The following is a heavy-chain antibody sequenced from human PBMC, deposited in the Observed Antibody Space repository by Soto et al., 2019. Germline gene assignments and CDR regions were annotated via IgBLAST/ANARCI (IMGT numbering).Heavy chain of an antibody. CDR1: GFTFDDYA. D-gene: IGHD3-22*01. V-gene: IGHV3-9*01. CDR2: ISWNSGSI. J-gene: IGHJ4*02. Sequence: PGGSLRLSCAASGFTFDDYAMHWVRQAPGKGLEWVSGISWNSGSIGYADSVKGRFTISRDNAKNSLYLQMNSLRAEDTAVYYCARDQTLRGYLYYFEYSGQGTPVTVSS. CDR3: ARDQTLRGYLYYFEY.